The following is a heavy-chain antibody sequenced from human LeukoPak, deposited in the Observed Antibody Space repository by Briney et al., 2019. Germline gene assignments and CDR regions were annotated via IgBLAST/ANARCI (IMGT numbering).Heavy chain of an antibody. CDR3: ARRSPARRGYYGSGSYRY. D-gene: IGHD3-10*01. J-gene: IGHJ4*02. CDR1: GGSISSSTYY. CDR2: INHSGST. V-gene: IGHV4-39*07. Sequence: SETLSLTCSVSGGSISSSTYYWGWIRQPPGKGLEWIGEINHSGSTNYNPSLKSRVTISVDTSKNQFSLKLSSVTAADTAVYYCARRSPARRGYYGSGSYRYWGQGTLVTVSS.